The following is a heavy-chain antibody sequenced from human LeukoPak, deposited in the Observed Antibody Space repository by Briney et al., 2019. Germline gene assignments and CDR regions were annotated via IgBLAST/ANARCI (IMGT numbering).Heavy chain of an antibody. CDR2: ISGSGGST. V-gene: IGHV3-23*01. CDR3: TKKASGSSNDY. CDR1: GFTFSSYA. Sequence: GGSLRLSCAASGFTFSSYAMSWLRQAPGKGLGWVSAISGSGGSTYYADSVKGRFTISRDNSKNTLYLQMNSLRAEDTAVYYCTKKASGSSNDYWGQGTLVTVSS. D-gene: IGHD3-10*01. J-gene: IGHJ4*02.